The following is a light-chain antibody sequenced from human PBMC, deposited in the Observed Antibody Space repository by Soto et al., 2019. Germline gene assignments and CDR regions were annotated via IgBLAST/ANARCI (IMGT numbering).Light chain of an antibody. CDR2: GAS. V-gene: IGKV3-20*01. CDR3: QQYGSSPQWT. CDR1: QSIVGITY. J-gene: IGKJ1*01. Sequence: DIVLTQSPCTLSLSRGERATLSCRASQSIVGITYLAWYQQKPGQAPRLLIYGASSRATGIPDRFSGSGSGTDFTLTISRLEPEDFAVYYCQQYGSSPQWTFGQGTKVDI.